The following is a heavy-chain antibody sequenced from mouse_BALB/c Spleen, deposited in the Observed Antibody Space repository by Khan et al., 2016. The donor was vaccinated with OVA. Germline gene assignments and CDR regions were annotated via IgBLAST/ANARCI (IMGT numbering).Heavy chain of an antibody. CDR3: ARKNGSDVDY. J-gene: IGHJ2*01. Sequence: EVELVESGPELVKPGASVKISCKASAYSFTGYFMNWVMQSHGKSLEWIGRINPHIGETLYNQKFKGKATLYVDESSRTVHMELRSLASEDSAVYYCARKNGSDVDYWGQGTTLTVSS. CDR1: AYSFTGYF. V-gene: IGHV1-20*02. D-gene: IGHD1-1*01. CDR2: INPHIGET.